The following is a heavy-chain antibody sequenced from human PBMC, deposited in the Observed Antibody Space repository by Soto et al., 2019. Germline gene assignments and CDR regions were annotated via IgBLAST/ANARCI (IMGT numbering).Heavy chain of an antibody. V-gene: IGHV3-23*01. D-gene: IGHD2-15*01. CDR2: VSGSGSST. CDR1: GFTFSNYA. J-gene: IGHJ3*02. Sequence: EVQLLESGGGLVQPGGSLRLSCAVSGFTFSNYAMSWVRQAPGKGLEWVSAVSGSGSSTYYADSVKGRFTLSRDNSKNTLYLQMNSLRAEDTAVYYCARRSPSWAFDIWGQGTMVTVSS. CDR3: ARRSPSWAFDI.